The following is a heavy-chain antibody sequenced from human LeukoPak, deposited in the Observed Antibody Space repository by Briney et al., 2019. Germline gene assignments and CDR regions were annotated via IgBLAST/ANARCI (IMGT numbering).Heavy chain of an antibody. CDR3: ARERYDFWSGREFDP. CDR1: GGSISSYY. V-gene: IGHV4-59*01. CDR2: IYYSGST. Sequence: SETLSLTCTVSGGSISSYYWSWIRQPPGKGLEWIGYIYYSGSTNYNPSLKSRVTISVGTSKNQFSLKLSSVTAADTAVYYCARERYDFWSGREFDPWGQGTLVTVSS. J-gene: IGHJ5*02. D-gene: IGHD3-3*01.